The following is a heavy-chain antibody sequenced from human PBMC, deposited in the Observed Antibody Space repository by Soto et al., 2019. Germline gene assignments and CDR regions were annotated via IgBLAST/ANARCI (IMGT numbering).Heavy chain of an antibody. D-gene: IGHD4-17*01. CDR3: ARGHGDYVWYFDL. J-gene: IGHJ2*01. CDR2: INHSGST. V-gene: IGHV4-34*01. CDR1: GGSFSGYY. Sequence: QVQLQQWGAGLLKPSETLSLTCAVYGGSFSGYYWSWIRQPPGKGLEWIGEINHSGSTNYNPSLKSRVTISVDTSKNQFSLKLSYVTAADTAVYYCARGHGDYVWYFDLWGRGTLVTVSS.